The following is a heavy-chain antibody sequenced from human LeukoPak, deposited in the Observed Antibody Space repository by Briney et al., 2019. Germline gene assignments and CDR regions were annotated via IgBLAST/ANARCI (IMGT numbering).Heavy chain of an antibody. Sequence: SETLSLTCAVYGGSFSGYYWSWIRQPPGKGLEWIGEINHSGSTNYNPSLKSRVTISVDTSKNQFSLKLSSMTAADTAVYYCATARQYILRSYYYYGMDVWGQGTTVTVSS. D-gene: IGHD3-9*01. CDR1: GGSFSGYY. J-gene: IGHJ6*02. V-gene: IGHV4-34*01. CDR3: ATARQYILRSYYYYGMDV. CDR2: INHSGST.